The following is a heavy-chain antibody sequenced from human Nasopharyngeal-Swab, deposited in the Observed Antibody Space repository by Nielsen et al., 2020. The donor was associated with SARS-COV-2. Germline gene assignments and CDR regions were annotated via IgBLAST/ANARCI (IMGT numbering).Heavy chain of an antibody. D-gene: IGHD6-19*01. Sequence: GGSLRLSCAASGFTFRRYSLNWVRQAPGKGLEWISYISSTSAIYYADSVKGRFTISRDNAKNSLYLQMNSLRAEDTAVYYCAAVSSSGWYEIDYWGQGTLVTVST. J-gene: IGHJ4*02. CDR1: GFTFRRYS. V-gene: IGHV3-48*04. CDR3: AAVSSSGWYEIDY. CDR2: ISSTSAI.